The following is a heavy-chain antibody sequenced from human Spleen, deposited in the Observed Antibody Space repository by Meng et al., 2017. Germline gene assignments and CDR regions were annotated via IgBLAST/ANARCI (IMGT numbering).Heavy chain of an antibody. CDR1: GGSFSDSY. Sequence: QVKLEQWGAGLLKPSGTLSLTCVVSGGSFSDSYWSWIRQPPGKGLEWIGEINHSGSTNYNPSLESRATISVDTSQNNLSLKLSSVTAADSAVYYCARGPTTMAHDFDYWGQGTLVTVSS. D-gene: IGHD4-11*01. CDR3: ARGPTTMAHDFDY. V-gene: IGHV4-34*01. CDR2: INHSGST. J-gene: IGHJ4*02.